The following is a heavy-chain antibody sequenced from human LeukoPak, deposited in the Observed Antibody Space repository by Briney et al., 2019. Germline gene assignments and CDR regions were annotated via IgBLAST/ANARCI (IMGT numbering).Heavy chain of an antibody. CDR2: IIPIFGSA. V-gene: IGHV1-69*13. D-gene: IGHD3-10*01. J-gene: IGHJ5*02. CDR1: RGTFSSYA. CDR3: AREFRITMIRGVDNWFDP. Sequence: SVKVSCKASRGTFSSYAISWVRQAPGQGLEWMGGIIPIFGSANYAQKFQDRVTITADEFTSTAYMELSSLRSEDTAVYYCAREFRITMIRGVDNWFDPWGQGTLVTVSS.